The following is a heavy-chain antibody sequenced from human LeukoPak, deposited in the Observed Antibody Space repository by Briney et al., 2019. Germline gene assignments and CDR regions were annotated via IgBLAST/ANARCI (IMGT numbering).Heavy chain of an antibody. CDR1: GFTFSSYW. J-gene: IGHJ5*02. V-gene: IGHV3-7*01. CDR3: ARESYDSSGYDNWLDP. Sequence: GGSLRLSCAASGFTFSSYWMSWVRQAPGKGLEGVANIKQDGSEKYYVDSVKGRFTISRDNAKNSLYLQMNSLRAEDTAVYYCARESYDSSGYDNWLDPWGQGTLVTVSS. D-gene: IGHD3-22*01. CDR2: IKQDGSEK.